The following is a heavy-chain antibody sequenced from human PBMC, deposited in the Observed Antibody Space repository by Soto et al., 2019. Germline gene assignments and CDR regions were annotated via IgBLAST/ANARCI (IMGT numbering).Heavy chain of an antibody. CDR2: IYYSGST. CDR1: GGSISSYY. Sequence: QVQLQESGPGLVKPSETLSLTCTVSGGSISSYYWSWIRQPPGKGLEWIGYIYYSGSTNYNPSLKSRVTISVDTSKNQFSLKLSSVTAADTAVYYCARGPYYYDSSGYYRYWGQGTLVTVSS. D-gene: IGHD3-22*01. V-gene: IGHV4-59*01. CDR3: ARGPYYYDSSGYYRY. J-gene: IGHJ4*02.